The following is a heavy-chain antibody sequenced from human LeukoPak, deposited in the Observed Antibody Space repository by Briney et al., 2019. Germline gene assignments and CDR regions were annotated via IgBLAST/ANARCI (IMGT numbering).Heavy chain of an antibody. D-gene: IGHD2-2*02. CDR1: GFTFTSSA. J-gene: IGHJ6*02. CDR2: IVVGSGNT. V-gene: IGHV1-58*01. CDR3: ATVVVPAAIDPYGMDV. Sequence: GASVKVSCEASGFTFTSSAVQWVRQARGQRLEWIGWIVVGSGNTNYAQKFQERVTITRDMSTSTAYMELSSLRSEDTAVYYCATVVVPAAIDPYGMDVWGQGTTVAVSS.